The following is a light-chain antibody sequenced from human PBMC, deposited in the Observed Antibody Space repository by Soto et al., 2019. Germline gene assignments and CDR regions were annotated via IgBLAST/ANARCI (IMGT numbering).Light chain of an antibody. J-gene: IGKJ4*01. CDR3: QQYGSTPLT. Sequence: EIVLTQSPGTLSLSPGGRATLSCRASQSVSRNYVAWYQQKPGQSPRLLIYGASNRASGIADRFSGSASGADFTLSIARLEPEDFAMYYCQQYGSTPLTFGGGTKVDIK. CDR2: GAS. V-gene: IGKV3-20*01. CDR1: QSVSRNY.